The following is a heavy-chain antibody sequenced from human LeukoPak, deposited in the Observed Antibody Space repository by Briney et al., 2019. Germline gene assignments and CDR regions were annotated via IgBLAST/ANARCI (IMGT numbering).Heavy chain of an antibody. V-gene: IGHV5-10-1*01. CDR2: IDPSDSYT. CDR3: ARQAVDYYYGMDV. CDR1: GYSFTNFW. Sequence: GESLKISCKGSGYSFTNFWIGWVRQMPGKGLEWMGRIDPSDSYTNYSPSFQGHVTMSADRSISTAYLQWSSLKASDTALYYCARQAVDYYYGMDVWGQGTTVTVSS. D-gene: IGHD6-25*01. J-gene: IGHJ6*02.